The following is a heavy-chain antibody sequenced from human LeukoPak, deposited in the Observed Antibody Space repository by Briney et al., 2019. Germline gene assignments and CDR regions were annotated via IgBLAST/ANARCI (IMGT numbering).Heavy chain of an antibody. CDR2: LYDSGST. J-gene: IGHJ3*02. CDR3: ARHTRPGYSGCENAFDI. D-gene: IGHD5-12*01. CDR1: GGSISSSGYN. Sequence: SETLSLICTVSGGSISSSGYNWDWIRQPPGKGLEWIGNLYDSGSTHYNPSLKSRVTISVDTSNNQFSLKLSSVTAADTAVYYCARHTRPGYSGCENAFDIWGQGTMVTVSS. V-gene: IGHV4-39*01.